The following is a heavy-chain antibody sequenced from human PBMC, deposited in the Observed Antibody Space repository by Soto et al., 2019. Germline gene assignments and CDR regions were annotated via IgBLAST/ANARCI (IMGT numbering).Heavy chain of an antibody. J-gene: IGHJ4*02. CDR1: GGSISSGGYY. Sequence: SETLSLTCTVSGGSISSGGYYWSWIRQHPGKGLEWIGYIYYSGSTYYNPSLKSRVTISVDTSKNQFSLKLSSVTAADTAVYYCARESPVRFLEGWGQGTLVTVSS. D-gene: IGHD3-3*01. V-gene: IGHV4-31*03. CDR2: IYYSGST. CDR3: ARESPVRFLEG.